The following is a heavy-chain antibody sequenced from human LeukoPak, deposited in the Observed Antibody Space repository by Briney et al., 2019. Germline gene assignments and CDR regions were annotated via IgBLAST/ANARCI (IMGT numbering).Heavy chain of an antibody. J-gene: IGHJ6*02. CDR1: GGTFSSYA. Sequence: GASVKVSCKASGGTFSSYAISWVRQAPGQGLEWMGGIIPIFGTANYAQKFRGRVTITADESTSTAYMELSSLRSEDTAVYYCARDTPTRPLYYYYYYGMDVWGQGTTVTVSS. CDR3: ARDTPTRPLYYYYYYGMDV. CDR2: IIPIFGTA. V-gene: IGHV1-69*13.